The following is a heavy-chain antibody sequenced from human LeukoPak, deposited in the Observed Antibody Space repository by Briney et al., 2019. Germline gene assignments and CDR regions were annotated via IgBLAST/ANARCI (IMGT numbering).Heavy chain of an antibody. D-gene: IGHD1-14*01. CDR3: ARGPRNDP. J-gene: IGHJ5*02. V-gene: IGHV1-8*01. Sequence: ASVKVSCKTSGYPFTTWEINWVRQAAGQGLEWMGWVHPDGGNTAYAQKFQGRVTMTRDTSISTAYMELSGLTSDDTAVYFCARGPRNDPWGQGTLVTVSS. CDR2: VHPDGGNT. CDR1: GYPFTTWE.